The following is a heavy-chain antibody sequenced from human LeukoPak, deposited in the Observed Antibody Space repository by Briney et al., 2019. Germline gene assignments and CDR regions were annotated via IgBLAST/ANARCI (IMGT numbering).Heavy chain of an antibody. CDR2: ISSGSTYI. V-gene: IGHV3-21*01. D-gene: IGHD3-16*01. CDR3: AREGADAFDI. Sequence: PGGSLRLSCAASGFXVSSNYISWVRQAPGKGLEWVSSISSGSTYIYYVDSVKGRFTISRDNAKNSLYLQMNSLRAEDTAVYYCAREGADAFDIWGQGTMVTVSS. J-gene: IGHJ3*02. CDR1: GFXVSSNY.